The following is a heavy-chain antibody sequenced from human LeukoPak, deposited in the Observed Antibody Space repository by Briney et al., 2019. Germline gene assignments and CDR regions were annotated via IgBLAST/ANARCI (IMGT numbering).Heavy chain of an antibody. CDR3: AREKDSSGWYGTTTLLYNWFDP. D-gene: IGHD6-19*01. V-gene: IGHV4-59*01. Sequence: SETLSLTCTVSGGSISSYYWSWIRQPPGKGLEWIGYIYYSGSTNYNPSLKSRVTISVDTSKNQFSLKLSSVTAADTAVYYCAREKDSSGWYGTTTLLYNWFDPWGQGTLVTVSS. CDR2: IYYSGST. J-gene: IGHJ5*02. CDR1: GGSISSYY.